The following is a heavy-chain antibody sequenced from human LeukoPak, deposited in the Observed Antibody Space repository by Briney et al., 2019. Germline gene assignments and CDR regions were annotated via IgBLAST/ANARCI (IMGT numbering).Heavy chain of an antibody. CDR1: GFTFSSYG. J-gene: IGHJ4*02. CDR3: ARASPHNYCGGDCYPAALNPADY. D-gene: IGHD2-21*01. CDR2: IWYGGSNK. Sequence: GGSLRLSCAASGFTFSSYGMHWVRQAPGKGLEWVAVIWYGGSNKYYADSVKGRFTISRDNSKNTLYLQMGSLRAEDMAVYYCARASPHNYCGGDCYPAALNPADYWGQGTLVTVSS. V-gene: IGHV3-33*08.